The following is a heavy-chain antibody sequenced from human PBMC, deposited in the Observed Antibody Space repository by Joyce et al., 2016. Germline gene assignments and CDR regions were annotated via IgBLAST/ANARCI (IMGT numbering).Heavy chain of an antibody. CDR1: GGTFSNYA. CDR2: IIPFSGTV. Sequence: QVQLVQSGAEVKKPGSSMKVSCTASGGTFSNYAFNWVRQAPGQGLEWMGGIIPFSGTVEYAQKFEGRVTITADESTTTAYLELTRLRSADTAIYFCATGQGTSFALPFDPWGQGTLVTVTS. J-gene: IGHJ5*02. D-gene: IGHD3-16*01. V-gene: IGHV1-69*01. CDR3: ATGQGTSFALPFDP.